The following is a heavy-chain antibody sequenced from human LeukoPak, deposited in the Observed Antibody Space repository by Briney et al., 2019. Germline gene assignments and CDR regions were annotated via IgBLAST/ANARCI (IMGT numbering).Heavy chain of an antibody. Sequence: GGSLRLSCAASGFTFSSYAMSWVRQAPGKGLEWVSAISGSGSSTYYADSVKGRFTISRDNSKNTLYLQMGSLRAEDMAVYYCASFDSAAASTMDVWGKGTTVTVSS. V-gene: IGHV3-23*01. CDR3: ASFDSAAASTMDV. D-gene: IGHD6-13*01. J-gene: IGHJ6*03. CDR1: GFTFSSYA. CDR2: ISGSGSST.